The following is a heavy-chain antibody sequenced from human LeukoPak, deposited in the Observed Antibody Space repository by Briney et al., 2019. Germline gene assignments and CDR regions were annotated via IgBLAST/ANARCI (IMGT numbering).Heavy chain of an antibody. V-gene: IGHV5-51*01. Sequence: GESLKISCKGSGYSFTSYWIGWVRQMPGKGLEWMGNIYPGDSDTRYRPSFQGQVTLSADKSISTAYLQWSSLKASDTAIYYWARHFLFDCRGYFGDNSFDIRGQGAKVTVS. J-gene: IGHJ3*02. CDR3: ARHFLFDCRGYFGDNSFDI. CDR1: GYSFTSYW. CDR2: IYPGDSDT. D-gene: IGHD3-22*01.